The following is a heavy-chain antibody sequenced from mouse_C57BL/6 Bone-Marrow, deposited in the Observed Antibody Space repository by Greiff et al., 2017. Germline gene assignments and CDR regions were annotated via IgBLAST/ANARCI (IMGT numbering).Heavy chain of an antibody. D-gene: IGHD2-1*01. CDR3: AREGIYYGKFRNYFDY. V-gene: IGHV1-81*01. CDR1: GYTFTSYG. Sequence: VQLQQSGAELARPGASVKLSCKASGYTFTSYGISWVKQRTGQGLEWIGEIYPRSGNTYYNEKFKGKATLTADKSSSTAYMALRSLTSEDSAVYFWAREGIYYGKFRNYFDYWGQGTTLTVSS. J-gene: IGHJ2*01. CDR2: IYPRSGNT.